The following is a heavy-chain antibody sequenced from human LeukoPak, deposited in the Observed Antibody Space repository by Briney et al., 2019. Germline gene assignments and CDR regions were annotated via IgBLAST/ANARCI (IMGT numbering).Heavy chain of an antibody. V-gene: IGHV3-23*01. CDR1: GFTFSSYA. CDR3: AKAGITIYSPDY. Sequence: GGSLRLSCAASGFTFSSYAMSWVRQAPGKGLEWVSPISSSGGSSFYADSVKGRFTISRDNSKNTLYLQMNSLRAEDTAVYYCAKAGITIYSPDYGGRGTLATAS. D-gene: IGHD3-9*01. CDR2: ISSSGGSS. J-gene: IGHJ4*02.